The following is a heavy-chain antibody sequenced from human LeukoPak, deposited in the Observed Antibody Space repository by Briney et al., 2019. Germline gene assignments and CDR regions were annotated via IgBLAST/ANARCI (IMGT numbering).Heavy chain of an antibody. Sequence: ASVKVSCKASGYTFTGYYMHWVRQAPGQGLEWMGWINPNSGGTNYARKFQGRVAMTRDTSISTAYMELSRLRSDDTAVYYCARVKDPYYYDSRRAFDIWGQGTMVTVSS. V-gene: IGHV1-2*02. D-gene: IGHD3-22*01. J-gene: IGHJ3*02. CDR2: INPNSGGT. CDR1: GYTFTGYY. CDR3: ARVKDPYYYDSRRAFDI.